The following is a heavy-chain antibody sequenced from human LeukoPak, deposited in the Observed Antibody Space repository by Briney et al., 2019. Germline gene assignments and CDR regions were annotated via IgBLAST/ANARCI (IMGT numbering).Heavy chain of an antibody. CDR2: IYHSGST. Sequence: SETLSLTCTVSGYSISSGYYWGWIRQPPGKGLEWIGSIYHSGSTYYNPSLKSRVTISVDTSKNQFSLKLSSVTAADTAVYYCASYLQIWSVVDYWGQGTLVTVSS. D-gene: IGHD5-18*01. V-gene: IGHV4-38-2*02. CDR1: GYSISSGYY. J-gene: IGHJ4*02. CDR3: ASYLQIWSVVDY.